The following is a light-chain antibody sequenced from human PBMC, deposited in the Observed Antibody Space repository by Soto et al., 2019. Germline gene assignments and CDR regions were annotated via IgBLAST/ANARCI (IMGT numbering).Light chain of an antibody. V-gene: IGKV2-28*01. CDR3: LQARQPPFT. CDR2: LGS. CDR1: QSLLHSNGNNY. Sequence: DIVMTQSPLSLPVTPGEPASISCRSSQSLLHSNGNNYLDWYLQKPGQSAHPLIYLGSTRASGVPDRLSGRGSDTDFTLEITRVGAEDVGIYYCLQARQPPFTFGQGTKLEVK. J-gene: IGKJ2*01.